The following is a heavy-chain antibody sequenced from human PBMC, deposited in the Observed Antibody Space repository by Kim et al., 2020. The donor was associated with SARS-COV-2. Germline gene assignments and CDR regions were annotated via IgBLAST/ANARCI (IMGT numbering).Heavy chain of an antibody. V-gene: IGHV3-33*01. Sequence: GGSLRLSCAASGFTFSSYGMHWVRQAPGKGLEWVAVIWYDGSNKYYADSVKGRFTISRDNSKNTLYLQMNSLRAEDTAVYYCARDGGYSGYYLFDYWGQVTLVTVSS. CDR2: IWYDGSNK. CDR1: GFTFSSYG. D-gene: IGHD5-12*01. J-gene: IGHJ4*02. CDR3: ARDGGYSGYYLFDY.